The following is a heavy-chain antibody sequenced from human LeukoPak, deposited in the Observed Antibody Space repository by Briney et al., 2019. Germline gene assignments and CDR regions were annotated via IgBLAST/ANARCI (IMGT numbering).Heavy chain of an antibody. CDR2: ISSSSSYI. CDR1: GFTFSSYS. CDR3: ARSVYCSSTSCLDY. D-gene: IGHD2-2*01. J-gene: IGHJ4*02. Sequence: GGSPRLSCAASGFTFSSYSMNWVRQAPGKGLEWVSSISSSSSYIYYADSVKGRFTISRDNAKNSLYLQMNSLRAEDTAVYYCARSVYCSSTSCLDYWGQGTLVTVSS. V-gene: IGHV3-21*01.